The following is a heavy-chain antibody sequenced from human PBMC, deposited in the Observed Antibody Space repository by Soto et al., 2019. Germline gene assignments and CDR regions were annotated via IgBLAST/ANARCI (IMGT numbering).Heavy chain of an antibody. CDR1: GFTFSSYA. CDR2: ISGSGGST. D-gene: IGHD6-6*01. V-gene: IGHV3-23*01. Sequence: GGSLRLSCAASGFTFSSYAMSWVRQAPGKGLEWVSAISGSGGSTYYADSVKGRFTISRDNSKNTLYLQMNSLRAEDTAVYYCANSYESEQLAEYYYYYYGMDVWGQGTTVTVSS. CDR3: ANSYESEQLAEYYYYYYGMDV. J-gene: IGHJ6*02.